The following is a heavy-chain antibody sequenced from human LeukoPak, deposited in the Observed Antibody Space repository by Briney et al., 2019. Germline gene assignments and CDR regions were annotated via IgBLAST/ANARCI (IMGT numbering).Heavy chain of an antibody. V-gene: IGHV1-18*01. J-gene: IGHJ5*02. CDR2: ISAYNGNT. D-gene: IGHD3-10*01. CDR3: ARSMVRGTIRSPNWFDP. CDR1: GYTFINYG. Sequence: ASVKVSCKASGYTFINYGISWVRQAPGQGLEWMGWISAYNGNTNYAQKLQGRVTMTTDTSTSTAYMELRSLRSDDTAVYYCARSMVRGTIRSPNWFDPWGQGTLVTVSS.